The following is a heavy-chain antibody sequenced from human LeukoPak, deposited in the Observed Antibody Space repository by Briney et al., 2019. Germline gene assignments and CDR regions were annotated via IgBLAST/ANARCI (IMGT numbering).Heavy chain of an antibody. CDR3: AKGTLDIVVVPAAPKVYYFDY. Sequence: QPGGSLRLSCAASGFTFSSYAMSWVRQAPGKGLEWVSAISGSGGSTYYADSVKGRFTISRDNSKNTLYLQMNSLRAEDTAVYYCAKGTLDIVVVPAAPKVYYFDYWGQGTLVTVSS. J-gene: IGHJ4*02. CDR2: ISGSGGST. CDR1: GFTFSSYA. D-gene: IGHD2-2*01. V-gene: IGHV3-23*01.